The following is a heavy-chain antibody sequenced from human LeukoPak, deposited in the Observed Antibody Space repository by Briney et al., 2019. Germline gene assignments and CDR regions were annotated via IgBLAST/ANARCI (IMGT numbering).Heavy chain of an antibody. CDR3: ARDYDGSGYV. D-gene: IGHD3-22*01. CDR2: TYSGGST. J-gene: IGHJ4*02. Sequence: GGSLRLSCTASGLTVSSKYMTWVRQAPGKGLEWVSVTYSGGSTYYADSVKGRFTISRDNSKNTLYLQMNSLRAEDTAVYYCARDYDGSGYVWGQGTLVTVSS. CDR1: GLTVSSKY. V-gene: IGHV3-53*01.